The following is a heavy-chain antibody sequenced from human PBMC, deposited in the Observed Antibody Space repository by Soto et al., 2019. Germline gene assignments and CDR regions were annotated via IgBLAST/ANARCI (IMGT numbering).Heavy chain of an antibody. Sequence: SETLSLTCNVSGGAITGYYWNWIRQPPGKGPEWIGYVYFSGSTKYNPSLKSRVTISVDMSKNQFSLRLTSVTSADTAVYYCSREREAVASTADAFDIWGQGTMVTVSS. J-gene: IGHJ3*02. CDR2: VYFSGST. CDR3: SREREAVASTADAFDI. D-gene: IGHD6-19*01. CDR1: GGAITGYY. V-gene: IGHV4-59*01.